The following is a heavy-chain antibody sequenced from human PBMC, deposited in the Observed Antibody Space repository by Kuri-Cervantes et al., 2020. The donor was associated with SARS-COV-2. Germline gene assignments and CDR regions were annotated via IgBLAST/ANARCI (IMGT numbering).Heavy chain of an antibody. CDR3: ARGLKYQLLAPKFGLDV. CDR2: INPSGGST. V-gene: IGHV1-46*01. J-gene: IGHJ6*02. D-gene: IGHD5-12*01. Sequence: ASVKVSCKASGYTFTSYYMHWVRQAPGQGLEWMGIINPSGGSTSYAQKFQGRVTMTRDTSTSTVYMELSSLRSEDTAVYYCARGLKYQLLAPKFGLDVWGQGTTVTVSS. CDR1: GYTFTSYY.